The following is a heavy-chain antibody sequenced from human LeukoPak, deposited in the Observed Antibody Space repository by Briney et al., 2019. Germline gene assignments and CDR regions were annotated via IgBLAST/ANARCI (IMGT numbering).Heavy chain of an antibody. CDR1: GGSFSGYY. J-gene: IGHJ6*02. D-gene: IGHD3-3*01. CDR2: INHSGST. Sequence: SETLSLTCAVYGGSFSGYYRSWIRQPPGKGLEWIGEINHSGSTNYNPSLKSRVTISVDTSKNQFSLKLSSVTAADTAVYYCARGTQKSTIFGVVPDGMDVWGQGTTVTVSS. V-gene: IGHV4-34*01. CDR3: ARGTQKSTIFGVVPDGMDV.